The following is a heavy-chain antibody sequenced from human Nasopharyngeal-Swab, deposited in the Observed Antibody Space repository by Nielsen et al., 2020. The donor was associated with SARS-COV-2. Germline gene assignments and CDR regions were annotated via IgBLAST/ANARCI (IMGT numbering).Heavy chain of an antibody. J-gene: IGHJ4*02. CDR1: GFTFSSYA. V-gene: IGHV3-7*01. CDR2: IKQDGSEK. CDR3: ARTRWDILTGYYFDY. Sequence: GESLKISCAASGFTFSSYAMSWVRQAPGKGLEWVANIKQDGSEKYYVDSVKGRFTISRDNAKNSLYLQMNSLRAEDTAVYYCARTRWDILTGYYFDYWGQGTLVTVSS. D-gene: IGHD3-9*01.